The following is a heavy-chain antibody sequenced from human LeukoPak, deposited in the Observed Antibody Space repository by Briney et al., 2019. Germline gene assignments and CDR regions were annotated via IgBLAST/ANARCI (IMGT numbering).Heavy chain of an antibody. D-gene: IGHD2-2*01. Sequence: PGGSLRLSCAASGFTFSSYAMSWVRQAPGKGLEWVAFIRYDGSNKYYADSVKGRFTISRDNSKNTLYLQMNSLRAEDTAVYYCAKVPGYCSSTSCYGELGNYYYYMDVWGKGTTVTVSS. V-gene: IGHV3-30*02. CDR1: GFTFSSYA. CDR2: IRYDGSNK. CDR3: AKVPGYCSSTSCYGELGNYYYYMDV. J-gene: IGHJ6*03.